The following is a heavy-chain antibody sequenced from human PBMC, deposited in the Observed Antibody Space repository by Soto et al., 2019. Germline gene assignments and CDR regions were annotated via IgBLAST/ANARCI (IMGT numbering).Heavy chain of an antibody. CDR2: ISYDGYLK. Sequence: GGSLRLSCAASGFTFSTYGMQWVRQAPGKGLEWVAVISYDGYLKYYVDAVKGRFTVARDNSKNTLFLEMNSLRVEDTAVYFCATDLKVSGSHYGTLNYYYGMDVWGQGTTVTVSS. D-gene: IGHD3-10*01. CDR3: ATDLKVSGSHYGTLNYYYGMDV. J-gene: IGHJ6*02. CDR1: GFTFSTYG. V-gene: IGHV3-30*03.